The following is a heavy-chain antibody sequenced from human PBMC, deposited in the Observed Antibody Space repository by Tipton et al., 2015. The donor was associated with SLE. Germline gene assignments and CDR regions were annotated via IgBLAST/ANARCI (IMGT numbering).Heavy chain of an antibody. J-gene: IGHJ4*02. D-gene: IGHD4-23*01. Sequence: LRLSCTVSGDSISGQYWSWIRQPPGKGLEGIGYIYYSGTTNYNPPLKRRVTISVDTSKNQFSLKLTSVTAADTAVYYCARHYYGGTYYFDYWGQGTLVTVSS. V-gene: IGHV4-59*11. CDR2: IYYSGTT. CDR3: ARHYYGGTYYFDY. CDR1: GDSISGQY.